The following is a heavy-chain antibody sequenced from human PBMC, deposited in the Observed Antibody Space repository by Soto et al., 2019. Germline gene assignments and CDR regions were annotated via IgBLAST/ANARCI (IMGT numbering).Heavy chain of an antibody. CDR1: GFTVSSNY. D-gene: IGHD3-3*01. CDR2: IYSGGST. V-gene: IGHV3-53*01. CDR3: ARDRYYDFWSGSFGMDV. J-gene: IGHJ6*02. Sequence: GGSLRLSCAASGFTVSSNYMSWVRQAPGKGLEWVSVIYSGGSTYNADSVKGRFTISRDNSKNTLYLQMNSLRAEDTAVYYCARDRYYDFWSGSFGMDVWGQGTTVTVSS.